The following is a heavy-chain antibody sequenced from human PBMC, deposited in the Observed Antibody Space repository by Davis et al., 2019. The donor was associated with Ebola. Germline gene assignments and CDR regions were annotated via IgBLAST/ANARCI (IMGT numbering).Heavy chain of an antibody. J-gene: IGHJ4*02. V-gene: IGHV1-69*01. Sequence: VKVSCKASGGTFTTYGITWVRQAPGQGLEWMGGIIPMIDMANYAQKFQGRVTITADEASSTAHMELTSLRSEDTAVYFCARRNPGTYFDFWGQGTLVTVSS. CDR1: GGTFTTYG. CDR2: IIPMIDMA. CDR3: ARRNPGTYFDF.